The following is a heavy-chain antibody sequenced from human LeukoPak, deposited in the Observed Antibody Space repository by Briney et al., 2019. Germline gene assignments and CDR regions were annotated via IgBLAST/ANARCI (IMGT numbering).Heavy chain of an antibody. Sequence: GGSLRLSCAASGFTFSSYGMHWVRQAPGKGLEWVAVIWYDGSNKYYADSVKGRFTISRDNSKNTLYLQMNSLRAEDTAVYYCARDSGSYYEDWFDPWGQGTLVTVSS. V-gene: IGHV3-33*01. CDR3: ARDSGSYYEDWFDP. D-gene: IGHD1-26*01. CDR1: GFTFSSYG. J-gene: IGHJ5*02. CDR2: IWYDGSNK.